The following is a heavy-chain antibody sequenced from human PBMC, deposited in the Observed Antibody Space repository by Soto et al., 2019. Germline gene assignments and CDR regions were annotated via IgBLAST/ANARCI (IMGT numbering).Heavy chain of an antibody. CDR2: TSANNGNT. J-gene: IGHJ4*02. V-gene: IGHV1-18*01. CDR3: ARDGRYSGSYGGYYFDY. CDR1: GYTFTSYG. Sequence: QVQLVQSGAEVKKPGASVKVSCKASGYTFTSYGISWERQAPGQGLEWMGWTSANNGNTNYAQKIQGRVTMTTDTSTSTAYMELRSLRSDDTAVYYCARDGRYSGSYGGYYFDYWGQGTLVTVSS. D-gene: IGHD1-26*01.